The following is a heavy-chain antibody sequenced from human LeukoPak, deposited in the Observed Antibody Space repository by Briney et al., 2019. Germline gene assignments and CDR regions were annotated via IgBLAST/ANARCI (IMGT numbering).Heavy chain of an antibody. J-gene: IGHJ4*02. V-gene: IGHV1-69*04. CDR2: IIPILGIA. CDR3: ARDLRWYLDY. D-gene: IGHD4-23*01. CDR1: GYTFTSYG. Sequence: SVKVSCKASGYTFTSYGISWVRQAPGQGLEWMGRIIPILGIANYAQKFQGRVTITADKSTSTAYMELSSLRSEDTAVYYCARDLRWYLDYWGQGTLVTVSS.